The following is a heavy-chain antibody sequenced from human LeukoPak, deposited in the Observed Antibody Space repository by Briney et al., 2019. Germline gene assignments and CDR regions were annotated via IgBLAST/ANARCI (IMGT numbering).Heavy chain of an antibody. J-gene: IGHJ4*02. D-gene: IGHD3-10*01. CDR2: ISWNSDTI. V-gene: IGHV3-9*01. CDR3: AKDVSSYGLGSYSYFDY. Sequence: PGGSLRLSCAASGFSLDAHAMHWVRQASGKGLEWVSGISWNSDTIAYADSVKGRFTISRDNAQNSLYLQMNSLRAEDTALYYCAKDVSSYGLGSYSYFDYWGQGTLVTVSS. CDR1: GFSLDAHA.